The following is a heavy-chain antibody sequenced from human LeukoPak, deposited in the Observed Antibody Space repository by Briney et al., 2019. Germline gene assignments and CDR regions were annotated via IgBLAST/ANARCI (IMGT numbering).Heavy chain of an antibody. CDR3: ARGSNWNDGAFDY. Sequence: SETLSLTCTVSGGSVSSYYWSWIRQPPVKGLEWIGHISYSGSTDYSPSLKSRVTISLDTSKSHFSLKLTSLTAADTAVYYCARGSNWNDGAFDYWGQGTLVTVSS. CDR1: GGSVSSYY. D-gene: IGHD1-1*01. CDR2: ISYSGST. J-gene: IGHJ4*02. V-gene: IGHV4-59*02.